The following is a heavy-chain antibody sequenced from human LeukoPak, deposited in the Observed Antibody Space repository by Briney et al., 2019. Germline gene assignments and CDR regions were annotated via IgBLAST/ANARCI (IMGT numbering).Heavy chain of an antibody. CDR2: IYASGTT. Sequence: SETLSLTCNVSGGSISSYYWSWIRQPAGKGLEWIGRIYASGTTNYNPSLKSRVTMSVDTSNNQFSLNLNSVTAADTAVYYCAREVSSWELRSFDYWGQGTLVTVSS. CDR3: AREVSSWELRSFDY. J-gene: IGHJ4*02. D-gene: IGHD1-26*01. V-gene: IGHV4-4*07. CDR1: GGSISSYY.